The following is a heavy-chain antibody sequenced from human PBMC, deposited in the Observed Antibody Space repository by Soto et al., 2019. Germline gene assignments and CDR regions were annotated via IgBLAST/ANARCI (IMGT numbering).Heavy chain of an antibody. J-gene: IGHJ5*02. CDR3: ARPLYIGSLKMTTVRTHWFDP. D-gene: IGHD4-17*01. Sequence: QVQLVESGGGVVQPGTSLRLSCAASGFTFSSYAMHWVRQAPGKGLEWVAVISYDGSNKYYADSVKGRFTISRDNSKITLYLQMNSLRAEDTAVYYCARPLYIGSLKMTTVRTHWFDPWGQGTRVTVSS. CDR2: ISYDGSNK. V-gene: IGHV3-30-3*01. CDR1: GFTFSSYA.